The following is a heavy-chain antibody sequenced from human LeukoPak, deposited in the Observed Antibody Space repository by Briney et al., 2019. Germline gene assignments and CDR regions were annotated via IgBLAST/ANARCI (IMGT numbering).Heavy chain of an antibody. V-gene: IGHV3-23*01. J-gene: IGHJ3*01. CDR1: GFTFANHA. Sequence: GGSLRLSCAASGFTFANHAMTWVRQAPGKTLEWVSAFSGSGRTAYYADSVKGRFTISRDNSNNILYLQMNSLRAEDTAVYYCAKDFRSSGDYHAFDFWDQGTMVTVSS. D-gene: IGHD4-17*01. CDR3: AKDFRSSGDYHAFDF. CDR2: FSGSGRTA.